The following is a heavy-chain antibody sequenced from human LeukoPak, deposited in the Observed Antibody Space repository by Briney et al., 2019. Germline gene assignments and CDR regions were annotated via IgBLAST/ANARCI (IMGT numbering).Heavy chain of an antibody. V-gene: IGHV3-30*02. CDR1: GFTFSHYG. Sequence: GGSLRLSCAASGFTFSHYGMHWVRQAPGKGLEWVAFIRYDGSDKYYADSVKGRFTISRDNSKNTLYLQMNSLRAEDTAVYYCATANSDIVVVVAWYYFDYWGQGTLVTVSS. J-gene: IGHJ4*02. D-gene: IGHD2-15*01. CDR2: IRYDGSDK. CDR3: ATANSDIVVVVAWYYFDY.